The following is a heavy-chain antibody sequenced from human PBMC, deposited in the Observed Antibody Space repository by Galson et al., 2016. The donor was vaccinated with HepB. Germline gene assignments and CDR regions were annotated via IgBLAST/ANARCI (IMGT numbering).Heavy chain of an antibody. V-gene: IGHV3-49*03. CDR1: GFTLGDFA. CDR2: IRSVGYGGTT. J-gene: IGHJ6*02. CDR3: ARLRRATMRYYYYGMDV. Sequence: SLRLSCAASGFTLGDFAMGWFRQAPGKGLEWVGFIRSVGYGGTTEYAASVKGRFTISRDDSKSIASLQMNTLKIEDTAVYCCARLRRATMRYYYYGMDVWGQGTTVTVSS. D-gene: IGHD5-12*01.